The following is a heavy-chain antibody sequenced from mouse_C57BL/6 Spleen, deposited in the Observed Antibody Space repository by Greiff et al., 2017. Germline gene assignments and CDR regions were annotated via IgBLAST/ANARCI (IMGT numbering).Heavy chain of an antibody. D-gene: IGHD1-1*01. CDR1: GYTFTSYW. V-gene: IGHV1-61*01. CDR3: ARRNYYGSSLWYFDV. J-gene: IGHJ1*03. Sequence: QVQLKQPGAELVRPGSSVKLSCKASGYTFTSYWLDWVKQRPGQGLEWIGNIYPSDSETHYNQKFKDKATLTVDTSTCTAYLQLSSLTSEYSAVYYCARRNYYGSSLWYFDVWGTGTTVTVSS. CDR2: IYPSDSET.